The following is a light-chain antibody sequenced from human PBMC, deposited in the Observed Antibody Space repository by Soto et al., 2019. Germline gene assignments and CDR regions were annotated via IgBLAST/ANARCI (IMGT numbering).Light chain of an antibody. Sequence: DTRLTQSPSFLSASVGDRVTIACRASQDVSRSVGWYQQKPGTAPKLLISAASTLHSGVPSRFSGSGSGTDFTLTISSLQPEDFATYYCQQLWTYPLTFGGGTKVEI. CDR2: AAS. CDR3: QQLWTYPLT. J-gene: IGKJ4*01. CDR1: QDVSRS. V-gene: IGKV1-9*01.